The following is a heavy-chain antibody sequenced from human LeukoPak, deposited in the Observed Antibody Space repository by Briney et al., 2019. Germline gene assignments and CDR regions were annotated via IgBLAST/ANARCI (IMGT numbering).Heavy chain of an antibody. D-gene: IGHD6-19*01. J-gene: IGHJ6*03. Sequence: SETLSLTCTVSGGSISSSSYYGGWIRQPPGRGLEWIGSVYYSGDTYYNTSLKSRRVTISVDTSKNQFSLRLSSVTAADTAVYYCARHQWHYYYYMGVWGKGSTVTVSS. V-gene: IGHV4-39*01. CDR2: VYYSGDT. CDR3: ARHQWHYYYYMGV. CDR1: GGSISSSSYY.